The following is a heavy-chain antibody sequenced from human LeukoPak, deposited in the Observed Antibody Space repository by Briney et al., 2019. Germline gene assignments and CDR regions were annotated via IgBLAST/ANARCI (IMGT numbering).Heavy chain of an antibody. CDR3: AKERGVAVAVIDY. D-gene: IGHD6-19*01. J-gene: IGHJ4*02. CDR1: GFTFSSYE. CDR2: ISSSGSTI. Sequence: QSGGSLRLSCAASGFTFSSYEMNWVRQAPGKGLEWVSYISSSGSTINYGDSVKGRFTISRDNAKNSVYLQMNSLRAEDTAVYYCAKERGVAVAVIDYWGQGTLVTVSS. V-gene: IGHV3-48*03.